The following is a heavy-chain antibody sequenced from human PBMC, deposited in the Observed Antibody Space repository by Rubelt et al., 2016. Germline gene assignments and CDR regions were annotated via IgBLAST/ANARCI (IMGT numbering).Heavy chain of an antibody. J-gene: IGHJ6*02. V-gene: IGHV4-39*07. Sequence: QLQLQESGPGLVKPSETLSLTCTVSGASLSTTTYFWGWIRQPPGKGLEWIATIYYSGTTYYNASLKSRVPISVDKSKNQLSRKLNSVTAADTAVYYCARDPIYGMDVWGQGTTVTVSS. CDR1: GASLSTTTYF. CDR3: ARDPIYGMDV. CDR2: IYYSGTT.